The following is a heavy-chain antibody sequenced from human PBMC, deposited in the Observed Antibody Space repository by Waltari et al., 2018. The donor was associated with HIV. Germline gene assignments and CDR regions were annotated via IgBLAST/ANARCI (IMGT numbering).Heavy chain of an antibody. CDR2: LSGSGGST. CDR3: AIQYNPLNNYYYGMDV. D-gene: IGHD1-1*01. J-gene: IGHJ6*02. Sequence: EVQLLESGGGLVQPGGSLRLSCVGSGFTFRHYGMTWVRQAPGKGLEWVSGLSGSGGSTHYADSVKGRFTISRDNSNNTSYLQMNSLRAEDTAVYYCAIQYNPLNNYYYGMDVWGQGTTVTVSS. CDR1: GFTFRHYG. V-gene: IGHV3-23*01.